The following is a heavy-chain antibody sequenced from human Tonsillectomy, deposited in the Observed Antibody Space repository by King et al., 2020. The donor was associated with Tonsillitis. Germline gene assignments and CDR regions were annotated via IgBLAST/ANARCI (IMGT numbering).Heavy chain of an antibody. Sequence: VTLKESGPALVKPTQTLTLTCTFSGFPLSTSGMCVSWIRQPPGKALEWPARIDWDDYKYYSTSLKTRLTISKDTSKNQGVLTMTNLDPVDTATYYCARNSGYSTFDYWGQGTLVTVSS. CDR2: IDWDDYK. CDR3: ARNSGYSTFDY. D-gene: IGHD2-15*01. J-gene: IGHJ4*02. V-gene: IGHV2-70*11. CDR1: GFPLSTSGMC.